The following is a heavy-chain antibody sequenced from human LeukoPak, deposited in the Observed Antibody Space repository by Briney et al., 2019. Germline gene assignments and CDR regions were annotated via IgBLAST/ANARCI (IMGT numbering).Heavy chain of an antibody. Sequence: GGSLRLSCATSGFTFSRYSMNWVRQAPGKGLEWVSSISSGSSYIYYADSVKGRFTISRDNAKNSLYLQMNSLRAEDTAVYYCASGSGYCSGGSCSDYWGQGTLVTVSS. CDR3: ASGSGYCSGGSCSDY. V-gene: IGHV3-21*01. CDR1: GFTFSRYS. D-gene: IGHD2-15*01. J-gene: IGHJ4*02. CDR2: ISSGSSYI.